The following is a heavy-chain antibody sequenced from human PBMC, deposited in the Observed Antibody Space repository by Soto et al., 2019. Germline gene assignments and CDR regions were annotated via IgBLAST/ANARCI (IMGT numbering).Heavy chain of an antibody. CDR1: GYSFTSYW. D-gene: IGHD3-9*01. J-gene: IGHJ5*02. CDR3: ARFMNYDILTGYTYNWFDP. V-gene: IGHV5-51*01. Sequence: PGESLKISCKGSGYSFTSYWIGWVRQMPGKGLEWMGIIYPGDPDTRYSPSFQGQVTISADKSISTAYLQWSSLKASDTAMYYCARFMNYDILTGYTYNWFDPWGQGTLVTVSS. CDR2: IYPGDPDT.